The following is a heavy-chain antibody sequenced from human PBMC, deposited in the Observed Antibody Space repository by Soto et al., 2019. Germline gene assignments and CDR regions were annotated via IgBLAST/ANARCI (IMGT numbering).Heavy chain of an antibody. V-gene: IGHV4-59*01. CDR1: GGSISRYY. J-gene: IGHJ2*01. D-gene: IGHD7-27*01. CDR2: IYYSGST. CDR3: ARRINWGYWYFDL. Sequence: QVQLQESGPGLVKPSETLSLTCTVSGGSISRYYWSWIRQPPGKGLEWIGYIYYSGSTNYNPSLKSRVTISVDTSKNQFSLKLSSVTAADTAVYYCARRINWGYWYFDLWGRGTLVTVSS.